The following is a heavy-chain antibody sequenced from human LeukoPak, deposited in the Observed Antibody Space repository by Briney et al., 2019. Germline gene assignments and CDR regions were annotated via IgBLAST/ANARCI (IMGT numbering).Heavy chain of an antibody. CDR3: AKFLSSLRRGYCYGRGDAFDI. D-gene: IGHD5-18*01. J-gene: IGHJ3*02. Sequence: ATLLRLCCAASGFTFSSYGMHWVRPAPGKGQEMGTVISYDGSNKYYADFVKGRFTISSDNSKNTLYLQRNSLRAEDTAVYYCAKFLSSLRRGYCYGRGDAFDIWGQGTMVTVSS. CDR2: ISYDGSNK. V-gene: IGHV3-30*18. CDR1: GFTFSSYG.